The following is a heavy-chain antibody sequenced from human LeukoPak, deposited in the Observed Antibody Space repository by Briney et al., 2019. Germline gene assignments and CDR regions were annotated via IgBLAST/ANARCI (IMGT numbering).Heavy chain of an antibody. CDR3: ARNVPYYYGSGSYYTQRHYYMDV. CDR2: ISSSSSYI. V-gene: IGHV3-21*01. J-gene: IGHJ6*03. Sequence: GGSLRLSCAASGFTFDDYAMHWVRQAPGKGLEWVSSISSSSSYIYYADSVKGRFTISRDNAKNSLYLQMNSLRAEDTAVYYCARNVPYYYGSGSYYTQRHYYMDVWGKGTTVTVSS. D-gene: IGHD3-10*01. CDR1: GFTFDDYA.